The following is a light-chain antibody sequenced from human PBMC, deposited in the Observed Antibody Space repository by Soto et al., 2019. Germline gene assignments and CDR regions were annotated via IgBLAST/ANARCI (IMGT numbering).Light chain of an antibody. V-gene: IGKV3-11*01. Sequence: EIVLTHSPATLSLSPWEIATLSCRASQSVSSNLAWYQQKPGQAPRLLIYDASNRATGIPARFSGSGSGTDFTRTISSLEPEDFAVYYCQQRSNWPLTFGQGTKVDIK. CDR3: QQRSNWPLT. CDR2: DAS. J-gene: IGKJ1*01. CDR1: QSVSSN.